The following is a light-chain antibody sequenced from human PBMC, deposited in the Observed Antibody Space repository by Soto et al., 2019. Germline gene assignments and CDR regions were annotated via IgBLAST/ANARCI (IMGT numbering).Light chain of an antibody. CDR2: EGN. CDR3: CSYAHGDTFL. J-gene: IGLJ3*02. CDR1: RNDNVSYKL. V-gene: IGLV2-23*01. Sequence: QSVLTQPASVSESPGQSSSISCGGGRNDNVSYKLVSWYQQHPGKAPKLIISEGNKRPSGVSNRFSGSRSGNTASLTISGRQDEEEADYNCCSYAHGDTFLFGGGTKLNVL.